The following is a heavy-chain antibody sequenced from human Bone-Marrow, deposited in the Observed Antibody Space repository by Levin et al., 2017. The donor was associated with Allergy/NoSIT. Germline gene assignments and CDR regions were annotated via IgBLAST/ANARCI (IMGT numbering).Heavy chain of an antibody. Sequence: GGSLRLSCVGSGFTFSDYSMTWVRQAPGKGLEWVSSISSAGSYIYYSDSVRGRFTISRAHNSVFLQMNSLRAEDTAVYYCTKDWGYDVRTGVEDTSDVWGQGTTVTVSS. CDR2: ISSAGSYI. J-gene: IGHJ6*02. CDR3: TKDWGYDVRTGVEDTSDV. CDR1: GFTFSDYS. D-gene: IGHD3-3*01. V-gene: IGHV3-21*01.